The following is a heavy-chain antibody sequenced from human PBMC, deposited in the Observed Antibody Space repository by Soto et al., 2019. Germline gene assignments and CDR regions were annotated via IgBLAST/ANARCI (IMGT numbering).Heavy chain of an antibody. CDR1: GYTFTSYD. D-gene: IGHD1-1*01. CDR3: ARRAETNGWNGFGADKYYFDF. Sequence: ASVKVSCKASGYTFTSYDIYWVRQATGQGLEWMGWMNPNTGNSGYAQKFQGRVTMTSDTSISTAHMELSSLRSEDTAAYYCARRAETNGWNGFGADKYYFDFWGQGTLVTVSS. V-gene: IGHV1-8*01. CDR2: MNPNTGNS. J-gene: IGHJ4*02.